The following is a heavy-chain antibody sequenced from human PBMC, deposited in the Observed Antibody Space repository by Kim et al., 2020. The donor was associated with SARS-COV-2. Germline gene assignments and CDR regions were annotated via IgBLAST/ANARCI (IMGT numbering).Heavy chain of an antibody. CDR3: AKAPSEGYYGSGRSYFD. CDR1: GFTFDDYA. CDR2: ISWNSGSI. D-gene: IGHD3-10*01. V-gene: IGHV3-9*01. J-gene: IGHJ4*01. Sequence: GGSLRLSCAASGFTFDDYAMHWVRQAPGKGLEWVSGISWNSGSIGYADSVKGRFTISRDNAKNSLYLQMNSLRAEDTALYYCAKAPSEGYYGSGRSYFD.